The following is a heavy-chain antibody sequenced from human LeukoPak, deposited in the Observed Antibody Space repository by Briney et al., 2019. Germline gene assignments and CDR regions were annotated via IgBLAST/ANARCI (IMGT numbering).Heavy chain of an antibody. V-gene: IGHV1-69*01. J-gene: IGHJ4*02. Sequence: SVKVSCKASGGTFSSYAISWVRQAPGQGLEWMGGIIPIFGTANYAQKFQGRVTTTADESTSTAYMELSSLRSEDTAVYYCASYQQWLVKGTFDYWGQGTLVTVSS. CDR3: ASYQQWLVKGTFDY. CDR1: GGTFSSYA. D-gene: IGHD6-19*01. CDR2: IIPIFGTA.